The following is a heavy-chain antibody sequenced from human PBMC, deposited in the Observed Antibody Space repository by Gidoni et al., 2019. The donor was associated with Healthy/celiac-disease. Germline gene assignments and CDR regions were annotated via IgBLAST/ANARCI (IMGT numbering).Heavy chain of an antibody. V-gene: IGHV3-21*01. CDR1: GFTFSSYS. Sequence: EVQLVEAGGGRVKPGGSRRLSWAASGFTFSSYSRNWVRQAPGKGLEWVSSISRRSRYIYYADSVKGRFTISRDNAKNSLYLPMNSLSAEDTAVYYCARDSGYDPDFDYWGQGTLVTVSS. J-gene: IGHJ4*02. D-gene: IGHD5-12*01. CDR2: ISRRSRYI. CDR3: ARDSGYDPDFDY.